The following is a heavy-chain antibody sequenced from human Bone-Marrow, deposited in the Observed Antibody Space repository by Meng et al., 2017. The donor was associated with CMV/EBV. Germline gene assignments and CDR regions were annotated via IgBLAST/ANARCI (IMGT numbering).Heavy chain of an antibody. CDR1: GGSFSGYY. Sequence: SETLSLTCAVYGGSFSGYYWSWIRQPPGKGLEWIGEINHSGSTNYNPSLKSRVTISVDTSKNQFSLKLSSVTAADTAVYYCARDLRHYRVKWFGELFHYYYYGMDVWGQGTTVTVSS. V-gene: IGHV4-34*01. CDR2: INHSGST. D-gene: IGHD3-10*01. J-gene: IGHJ6*02. CDR3: ARDLRHYRVKWFGELFHYYYYGMDV.